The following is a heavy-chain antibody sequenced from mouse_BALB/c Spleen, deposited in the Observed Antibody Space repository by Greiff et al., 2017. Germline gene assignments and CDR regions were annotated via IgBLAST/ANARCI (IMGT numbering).Heavy chain of an antibody. D-gene: IGHD1-2*01. V-gene: IGHV1S81*02. J-gene: IGHJ2*01. Sequence: QVQLRQPGAELVKPGASVKLSCKASGYTFTSYWMHWVKQRPGQGLEWIGKINPSNGRTNYNEKFKSKATLTVDKSSSTAYMQLSSLTSEDSAVYYCARIHYYGYYFDYWGQGTTLTVSS. CDR2: INPSNGRT. CDR3: ARIHYYGYYFDY. CDR1: GYTFTSYW.